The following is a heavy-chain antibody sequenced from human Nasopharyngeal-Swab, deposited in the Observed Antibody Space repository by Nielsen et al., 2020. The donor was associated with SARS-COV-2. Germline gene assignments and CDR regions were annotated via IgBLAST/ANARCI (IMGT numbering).Heavy chain of an antibody. Sequence: ASVKVSCKASGYTFTSYGISWVRQAPEQGLEWMGWISGYNGVTNYAQKLQGRVTMTTDTSTSTAYMELRSLRSDDTAVYCCARAPSGSGWYDWFDPWGQGTLVTVSS. V-gene: IGHV1-18*01. CDR1: GYTFTSYG. D-gene: IGHD6-19*01. CDR2: ISGYNGVT. J-gene: IGHJ5*02. CDR3: ARAPSGSGWYDWFDP.